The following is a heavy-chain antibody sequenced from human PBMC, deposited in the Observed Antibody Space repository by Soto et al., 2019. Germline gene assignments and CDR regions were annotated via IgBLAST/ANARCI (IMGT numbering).Heavy chain of an antibody. CDR1: GYTFTSYD. V-gene: IGHV1-8*01. J-gene: IGHJ4*02. D-gene: IGHD5-12*01. CDR2: MNPNSGNT. CDR3: VRVVAIPGYPDN. Sequence: ASVKVSCKASGYTFTSYDINWVRQATGQGLEWMGWMNPNSGNTGYAQKFQGRVTMTRNTSISTAYMELSSLRSEDTAVYYCVRVVAIPGYPDNWGQGTLVTVSS.